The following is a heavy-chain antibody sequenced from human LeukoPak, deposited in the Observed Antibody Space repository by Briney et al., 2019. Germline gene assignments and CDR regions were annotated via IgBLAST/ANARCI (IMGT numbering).Heavy chain of an antibody. J-gene: IGHJ6*02. D-gene: IGHD2-21*02. CDR3: ARGPGGGDGEPYYGMDA. CDR1: GYTFTSHA. V-gene: IGHV1-18*01. CDR2: INTYNGNA. Sequence: ASVKVSCKASGYTFTSHAISWVRQAPGQGLEWMGYINTYNGNANYAQKAQGRVTMTTDTSTSTAYMELRSPRSDDTAVYYCARGPGGGDGEPYYGMDAWAKGPRSPSP.